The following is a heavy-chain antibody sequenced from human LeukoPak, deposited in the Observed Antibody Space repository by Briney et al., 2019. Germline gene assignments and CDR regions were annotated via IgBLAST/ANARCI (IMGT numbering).Heavy chain of an antibody. Sequence: GGCLRLSCAASGLAFSSYAMSWARQAPGERLGWVSAISGSGGSTYYADSVKGRFTISRDNSKNTLYLQMNSLRAEDTAVYYGAKDGMYQLLAKWGQGTLVTVSS. D-gene: IGHD2-2*01. CDR2: ISGSGGST. J-gene: IGHJ4*02. CDR3: AKDGMYQLLAK. V-gene: IGHV3-23*01. CDR1: GLAFSSYA.